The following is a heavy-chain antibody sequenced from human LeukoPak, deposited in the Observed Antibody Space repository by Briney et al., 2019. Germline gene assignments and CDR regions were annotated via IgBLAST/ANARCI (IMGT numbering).Heavy chain of an antibody. Sequence: NPSQTLSLTCAVSGGSISSGGYSWSWIRQPPGKGLEWIGYIYQSGSTYYNPSLKSRVTISVDRSKNQFSLRLSSVTAADTAVYYCATAGGTMVRGVFINDAFDIWGQGTMVTVSS. CDR1: GGSISSGGYS. CDR3: ATAGGTMVRGVFINDAFDI. V-gene: IGHV4-30-2*01. CDR2: IYQSGST. J-gene: IGHJ3*02. D-gene: IGHD3-10*01.